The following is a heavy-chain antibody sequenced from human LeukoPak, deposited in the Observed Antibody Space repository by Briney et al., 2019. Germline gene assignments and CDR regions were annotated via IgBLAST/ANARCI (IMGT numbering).Heavy chain of an antibody. V-gene: IGHV3-43*02. Sequence: GGSLRLSCAASGFTFHDYAMRWVGQHPGERLEWVSHIRGDGGSTYYADSVKGRFTLSRDNSKNSLYLQMNSLRTEDTALYYCAKDLYSSMDSWGQGTLVTVSS. CDR2: IRGDGGST. CDR3: AKDLYSSMDS. J-gene: IGHJ5*01. D-gene: IGHD6-13*01. CDR1: GFTFHDYA.